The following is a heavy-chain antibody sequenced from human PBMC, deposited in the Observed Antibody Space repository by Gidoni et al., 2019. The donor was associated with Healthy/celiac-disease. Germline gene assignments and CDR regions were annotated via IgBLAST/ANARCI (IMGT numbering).Heavy chain of an antibody. CDR3: AKGYGDYTWYFDY. CDR2: ISWNSGSI. Sequence: EVQLVESEGGLVQPGRSLRRSCAASGVTFDDYAMHWVRQAPGKGLEWVSGISWNSGSIGYADAVKGRFTISRDNAKNSLYLQMNSLRAEDTALYYCAKGYGDYTWYFDYWGQGTLVTVSS. CDR1: GVTFDDYA. J-gene: IGHJ4*02. D-gene: IGHD4-17*01. V-gene: IGHV3-9*01.